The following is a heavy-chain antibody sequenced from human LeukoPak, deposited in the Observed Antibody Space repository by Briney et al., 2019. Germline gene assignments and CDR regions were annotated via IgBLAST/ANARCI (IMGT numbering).Heavy chain of an antibody. CDR1: GFTFSLYA. D-gene: IGHD1-26*01. CDR3: ARDPSRGSYV. CDR2: ISSSSSYI. J-gene: IGHJ3*01. V-gene: IGHV3-21*01. Sequence: GGSLRLSCAASGFTFSLYAMNWVRQAPGKGLEWVSSISSSSSYIYYADSVKGRFTISRDNAKNSLYLQMNSLRAEDTAVYYCARDPSRGSYVWGQGTMVTVSS.